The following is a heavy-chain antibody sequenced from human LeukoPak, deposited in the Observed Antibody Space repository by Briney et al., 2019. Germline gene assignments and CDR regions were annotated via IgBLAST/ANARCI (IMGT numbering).Heavy chain of an antibody. D-gene: IGHD5-18*01. Sequence: SETLSLTCTVSGGSISSYYWSWIRQPAGKGLEWIGRVYTSGSTNYNPSLKSRVTMSVDTSKNQFSLKLSSVTAADTAVYYCARDRFGYSYGYYSDYWGQGTLVTVSS. CDR1: GGSISSYY. V-gene: IGHV4-4*07. CDR2: VYTSGST. J-gene: IGHJ4*02. CDR3: ARDRFGYSYGYYSDY.